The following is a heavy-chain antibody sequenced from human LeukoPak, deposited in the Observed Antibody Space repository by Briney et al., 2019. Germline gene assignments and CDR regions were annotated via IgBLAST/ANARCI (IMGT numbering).Heavy chain of an antibody. CDR2: IYNSGSA. CDR3: AREAAVGTGGFDY. J-gene: IGHJ4*02. Sequence: PSETLSLTCTVSGGPISAYYWSWIRQPPGKGLEWIGYIYNSGSANYNPSLQSRVTILIDTSKKQFSLKVSSVTAADTAVYYCAREAAVGTGGFDYWGQGTLVTVSS. CDR1: GGPISAYY. V-gene: IGHV4-59*01. D-gene: IGHD6-13*01.